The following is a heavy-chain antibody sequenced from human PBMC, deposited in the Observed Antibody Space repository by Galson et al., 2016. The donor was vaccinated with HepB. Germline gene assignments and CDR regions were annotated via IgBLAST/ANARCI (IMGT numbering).Heavy chain of an antibody. CDR2: ISYNVWTT. J-gene: IGHJ4*02. D-gene: IGHD6-25*01. V-gene: IGHV3-64*01. CDR1: GFTFGSHV. CDR3: TREHLQRRTGLDL. Sequence: SLRLSCAASGFTFGSHVMHWVRQAPGKGLEYVSGISYNVWTTYYGNSVKGRFTISRDCSKDTLSLRLDSLRVEDTAVYYCTREHLQRRTGLDLWGRGTLVTVSS.